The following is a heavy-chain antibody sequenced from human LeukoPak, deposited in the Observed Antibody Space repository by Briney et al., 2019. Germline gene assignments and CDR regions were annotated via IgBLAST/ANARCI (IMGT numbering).Heavy chain of an antibody. CDR3: AKDPDWS. Sequence: GGSLRLSCAASGFTFSSYGMHWVRQAPGKGLEWVAVISYDGSNKYYADSVKGRFTISRDNSKNTLYLQMNSLRAGDTAVYYCAKDPDWSWGQGTLVTVSS. CDR1: GFTFSSYG. V-gene: IGHV3-30*18. D-gene: IGHD3-9*01. J-gene: IGHJ5*02. CDR2: ISYDGSNK.